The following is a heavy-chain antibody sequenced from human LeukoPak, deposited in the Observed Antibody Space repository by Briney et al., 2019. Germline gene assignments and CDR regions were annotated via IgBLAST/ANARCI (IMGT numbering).Heavy chain of an antibody. Sequence: PSETLSLTCTVSGGSISSGGYYWSWIRQHPGKGLEWIGYICYSGSTYYNPSLKSRVTISVDTSKNQFSLKLSSVTAADTAVYYCARYYDSSGYIDPWGQGTLVTVSS. J-gene: IGHJ5*02. V-gene: IGHV4-31*03. CDR2: ICYSGST. CDR1: GGSISSGGYY. D-gene: IGHD3-22*01. CDR3: ARYYDSSGYIDP.